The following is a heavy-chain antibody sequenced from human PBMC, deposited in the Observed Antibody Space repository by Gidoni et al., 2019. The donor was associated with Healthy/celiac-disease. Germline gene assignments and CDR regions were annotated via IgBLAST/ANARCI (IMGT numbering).Heavy chain of an antibody. V-gene: IGHV3-33*01. CDR2: IWYDGSNK. Sequence: AASGFTFSSYGMHWVRQAPGKGLEWVAVIWYDGSNKYYADYVKGRFTISRDNSKNTLYLQMNSLRAEDTAVYYLARGYGDYLYYYGMDVWGQGTTVTVSS. J-gene: IGHJ6*02. CDR1: GFTFSSYG. D-gene: IGHD4-17*01. CDR3: ARGYGDYLYYYGMDV.